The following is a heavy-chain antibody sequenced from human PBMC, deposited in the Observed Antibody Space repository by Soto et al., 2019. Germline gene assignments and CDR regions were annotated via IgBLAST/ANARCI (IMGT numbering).Heavy chain of an antibody. V-gene: IGHV3-15*01. CDR2: IKSKTDGGTT. CDR1: GFTFSNAW. J-gene: IGHJ4*02. Sequence: EVQLVASGGGLVKPGGSLRLSCAASGFTFSNAWMSWVRQAPGKGLEWVGRIKSKTDGGTTDHAAPVKGRFTISRDDSKNTLYLHMNSLKTEDTAVYYWTTDLRIEATGKNYWGQGTLVTVSS. D-gene: IGHD6-13*01. CDR3: TTDLRIEATGKNY.